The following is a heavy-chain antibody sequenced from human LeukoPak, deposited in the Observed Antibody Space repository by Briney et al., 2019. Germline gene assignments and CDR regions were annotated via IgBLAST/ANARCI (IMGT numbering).Heavy chain of an antibody. CDR3: ARRYYDSSGYYSYYYYGMDV. CDR1: GYTITGYY. Sequence: ASVKVSCKASGYTITGYYMHWVRQATGQGLEWMGWMNPNSGNTGYAQKFQGRVTMTRNTSISTAYMELSSLRSEDTAVYYCARRYYDSSGYYSYYYYGMDVWGQGTTVTVSS. V-gene: IGHV1-8*02. D-gene: IGHD3-22*01. J-gene: IGHJ6*02. CDR2: MNPNSGNT.